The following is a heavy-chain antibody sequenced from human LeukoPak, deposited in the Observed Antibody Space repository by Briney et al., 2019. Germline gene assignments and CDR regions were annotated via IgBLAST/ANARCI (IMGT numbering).Heavy chain of an antibody. CDR3: ARANRIGGSGSLRGSHGFFDY. J-gene: IGHJ4*02. V-gene: IGHV4-59*12. CDR1: GGSISSYY. CDR2: IYYSGST. Sequence: PSETLSLTCTVSGGSISSYYWSWIRQPPGKGLEWIGYIYYSGSTYYNPSLKRRVTLSVDTSKNQFFLKLSSVTAADTAVYYCARANRIGGSGSLRGSHGFFDYWGQGTLVTVSS. D-gene: IGHD3-10*01.